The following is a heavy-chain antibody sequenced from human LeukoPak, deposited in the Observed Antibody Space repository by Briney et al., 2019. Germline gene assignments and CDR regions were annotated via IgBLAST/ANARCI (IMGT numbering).Heavy chain of an antibody. CDR2: IYYSGST. J-gene: IGHJ4*02. Sequence: PSETLSLTCTVSGGSISSGDYYWSRIRQPPGKGLEWIGYIYYSGSTYYNPSLKSRVTISVDTSKNQFSLKLSSVTAADTAVYYCAGLLYGSGSYYLDYWGQGTLVTVSS. CDR1: GGSISSGDYY. V-gene: IGHV4-30-4*01. CDR3: AGLLYGSGSYYLDY. D-gene: IGHD3-10*01.